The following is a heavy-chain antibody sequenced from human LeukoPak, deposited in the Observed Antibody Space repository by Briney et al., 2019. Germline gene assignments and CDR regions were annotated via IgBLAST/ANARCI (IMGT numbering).Heavy chain of an antibody. CDR3: ARFSTRFGSGCSEASCYVHY. Sequence: SEALSLTCTVSGGSISGHYWTWIRLPPGKGLELIGHIFSMGATHYNPSLRGRVTLSIDTSKNQFSLTLTSVSVEDTALYYCARFSTRFGSGCSEASCYVHYWGQGTQVTVSP. J-gene: IGHJ4*02. V-gene: IGHV4-59*11. D-gene: IGHD2-2*01. CDR1: GGSISGHY. CDR2: IFSMGAT.